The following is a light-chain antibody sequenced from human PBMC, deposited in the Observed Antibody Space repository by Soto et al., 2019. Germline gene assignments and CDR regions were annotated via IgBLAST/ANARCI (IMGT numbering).Light chain of an antibody. J-gene: IGLJ1*01. Sequence: QSALTQPASVSGSPGQSITISCTGSSSDVGTYNYVSWYQQHPGKAPKLMIYGVTNRPSGVSNRFSGSKSDNTAPLTISGLQAEDEADYYCISYTGDSTPYVFGTGTKV. V-gene: IGLV2-14*01. CDR2: GVT. CDR3: ISYTGDSTPYV. CDR1: SSDVGTYNY.